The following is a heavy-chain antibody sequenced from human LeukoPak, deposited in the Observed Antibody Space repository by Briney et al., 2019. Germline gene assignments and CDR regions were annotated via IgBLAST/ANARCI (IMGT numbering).Heavy chain of an antibody. CDR1: GGSISSYY. J-gene: IGHJ2*01. D-gene: IGHD6-19*01. CDR2: IYYSGST. CDR3: ASVPVAVARYFDL. Sequence: SETLSLTCTVSGGSISSYYWSWIRQPPGKGLEWIGYIYYSGSTNYNPSLKSRVTISVDTSKNQFSLKLSSVTAADTAVYYCASVPVAVARYFDLWGRGTLVTVSS. V-gene: IGHV4-59*12.